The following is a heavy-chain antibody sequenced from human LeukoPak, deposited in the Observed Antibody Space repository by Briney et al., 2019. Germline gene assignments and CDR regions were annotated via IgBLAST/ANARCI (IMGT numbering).Heavy chain of an antibody. J-gene: IGHJ5*02. D-gene: IGHD1-1*01. CDR2: IYHSGST. CDR1: GGSISSGGYS. CDR3: ARVKVTTRNWFDP. Sequence: SETLSLTCAVSGGSISSGGYSWSWIRQPPGKGLEWIGYIYHSGSTYYNPSLKSRVTISVDTSKNQFSLKLSSVTAADTAVYYCARVKVTTRNWFDPWGQGTLVTVSS. V-gene: IGHV4-30-2*01.